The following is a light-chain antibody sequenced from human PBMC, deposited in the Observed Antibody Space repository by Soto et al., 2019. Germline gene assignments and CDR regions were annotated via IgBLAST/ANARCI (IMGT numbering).Light chain of an antibody. V-gene: IGKV1-5*03. Sequence: DIQMTQSPSTLSGSVGDRVTITCRASQTISSWLAWYQQKPGNAPKLLIYKASTLKSGVPSRFSGSASGTEFTLTISSLQPDDFATYYCQHYHSYSEAFGQGTKVDIK. J-gene: IGKJ1*01. CDR3: QHYHSYSEA. CDR1: QTISSW. CDR2: KAS.